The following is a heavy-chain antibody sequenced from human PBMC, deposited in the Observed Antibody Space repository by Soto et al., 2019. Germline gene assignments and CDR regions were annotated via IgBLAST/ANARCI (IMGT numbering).Heavy chain of an antibody. D-gene: IGHD6-19*01. CDR3: ARDPFNSSGWPRGGYFDY. J-gene: IGHJ4*02. V-gene: IGHV3-21*01. CDR1: GFTFSSYS. CDR2: ISSSSSYI. Sequence: LRLSCAASGFTFSSYSMNWVRQAPGEGLEWVSSISSSSSYIYYADSVKGRFTISRDNAKNSLYLQMNSLRAEDTAVYYCARDPFNSSGWPRGGYFDYWGQGTLVTVSS.